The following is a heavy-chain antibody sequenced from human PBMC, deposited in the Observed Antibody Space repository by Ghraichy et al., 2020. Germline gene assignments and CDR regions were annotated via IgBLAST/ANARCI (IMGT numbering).Heavy chain of an antibody. J-gene: IGHJ4*02. Sequence: SETLSLTCSVSGASITDKTYHWGWIRQPPGKGLESIGTLYYSGCPFYNPSLRGRVSKSLDTSKNLFSLTLTYVTAEDTAIYYCAAVVVPAAVWDWGRGAPVTVSP. CDR1: GASITDKTYH. CDR3: AAVVVPAAVWD. D-gene: IGHD2-2*01. CDR2: LYYSGCP. V-gene: IGHV4-39*01.